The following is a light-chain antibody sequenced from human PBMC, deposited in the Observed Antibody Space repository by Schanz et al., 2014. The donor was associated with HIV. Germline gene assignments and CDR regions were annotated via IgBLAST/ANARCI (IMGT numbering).Light chain of an antibody. CDR2: GAS. CDR3: LQDYNYRWT. V-gene: IGKV3-15*01. J-gene: IGKJ1*01. CDR1: QSVSSS. Sequence: EIVMTQSPATLSVSLGERATLSCRASQSVSSSLAWYQQKPGQAPRLLIYGASIRATDIPARFSGGGSGTEFTLTINSLQSEDFATYYCLQDYNYRWTFGQGTKVEIK.